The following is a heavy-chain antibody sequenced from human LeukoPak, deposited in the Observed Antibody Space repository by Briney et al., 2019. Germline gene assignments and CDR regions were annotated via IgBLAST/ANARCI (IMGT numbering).Heavy chain of an antibody. D-gene: IGHD6-6*01. CDR3: AKDRPSSSPGYYFDY. CDR1: GFTFSNYA. V-gene: IGHV3-23*01. J-gene: IGHJ4*02. CDR2: ISSSGVIT. Sequence: GGSLRLSCAASGFTFSNYAMNWVRQAPGKGLEWVSIISSSGVITYYADSVKGRFTISRDNSKNTLYLQMNSLRAEDTAVYYCAKDRPSSSPGYYFDYWGQGTLVTVSS.